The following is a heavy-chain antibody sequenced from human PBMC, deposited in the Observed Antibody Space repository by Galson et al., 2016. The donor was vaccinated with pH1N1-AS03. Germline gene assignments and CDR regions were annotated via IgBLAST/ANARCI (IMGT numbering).Heavy chain of an antibody. CDR3: VRGSGYYFDS. CDR1: GFTLRTYD. CDR2: NRYYGSSE. V-gene: IGHV3-33*01. D-gene: IGHD3-3*01. Sequence: SLRLSCAASGFTLRTYDMHWVRQAPGKGLEWVGINRYYGSSEYYGDSMKGLISISRDNSQNTISLQMNSLRVEDTAVYYCVRGSGYYFDSWGQGTLFIVSS. J-gene: IGHJ4*02.